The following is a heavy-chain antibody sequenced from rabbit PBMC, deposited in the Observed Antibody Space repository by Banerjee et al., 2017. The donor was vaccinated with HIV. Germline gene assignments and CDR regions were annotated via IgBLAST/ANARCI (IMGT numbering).Heavy chain of an antibody. CDR2: IDPVFRST. D-gene: IGHD1-1*01. CDR1: GFDFSSYG. Sequence: VESGGGLVQPGGSLKLSCKASGFDFSSYGVSWVRQAPGKGLEWIGYIDPVFRSTYYASWVNGRFTISSHNAQNTLYLQLNSLTAADTATYFCARDNDNSGDYYNLWGQGTLVTVS. J-gene: IGHJ4*01. V-gene: IGHV1S47*01. CDR3: ARDNDNSGDYYNL.